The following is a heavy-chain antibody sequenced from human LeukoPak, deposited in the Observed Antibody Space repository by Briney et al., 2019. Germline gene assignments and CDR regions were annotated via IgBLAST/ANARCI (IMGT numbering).Heavy chain of an antibody. CDR3: AKGGDSSGNDYYFDY. V-gene: IGHV3-23*01. CDR2: ISASGGST. Sequence: GGSLRLSCAASGFTFSSSAMSWVRQVPGKGLEWVSGISASGGSTYYADSVRGRFTISRDNSKNTLYVQMNSLRAEDTAVYYCAKGGDSSGNDYYFDYWGQGTLVTVSS. J-gene: IGHJ4*02. CDR1: GFTFSSSA. D-gene: IGHD3-22*01.